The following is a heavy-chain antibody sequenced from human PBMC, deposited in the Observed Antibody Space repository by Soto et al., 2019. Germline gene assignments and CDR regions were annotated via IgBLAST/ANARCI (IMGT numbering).Heavy chain of an antibody. Sequence: GGSLRLSCAASGFTFSSYAMTWVRQAPGKGLEWVSAISVSGGSTYYADSVKGRFTISRDNSKNTLYLQMNSLRAEDTAVYYCAKDFRFTPESMDVWGQGTTVTVSS. CDR2: ISVSGGST. CDR1: GFTFSSYA. J-gene: IGHJ6*02. CDR3: AKDFRFTPESMDV. D-gene: IGHD3-3*01. V-gene: IGHV3-23*01.